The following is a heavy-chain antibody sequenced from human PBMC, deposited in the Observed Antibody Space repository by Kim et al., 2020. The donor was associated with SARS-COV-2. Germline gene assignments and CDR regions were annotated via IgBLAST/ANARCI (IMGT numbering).Heavy chain of an antibody. CDR3: AREDYGGNSSWFDP. J-gene: IGHJ5*02. V-gene: IGHV1-46*01. D-gene: IGHD4-17*01. Sequence: AQKVQGRDTMTRDTSTSTVYMELSSLRSEDTAVYYCAREDYGGNSSWFDPWGQGTLVTVSS.